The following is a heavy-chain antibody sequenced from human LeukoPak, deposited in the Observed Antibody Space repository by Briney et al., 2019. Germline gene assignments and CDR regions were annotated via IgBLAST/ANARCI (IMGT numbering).Heavy chain of an antibody. CDR1: GGTFRSYA. CDR2: IIPIFGTA. CDR3: ASPRTDGSGSYSFFHPIDY. D-gene: IGHD3-10*01. Sequence: SVKVSCKASGGTFRSYAISWVRQAPGQGLEWMGGIIPIFGTANYAQKFQGRVTITADESTSTAYMELSSLRSEDTAVYYCASPRTDGSGSYSFFHPIDYWGQGTLVTVSS. V-gene: IGHV1-69*01. J-gene: IGHJ4*02.